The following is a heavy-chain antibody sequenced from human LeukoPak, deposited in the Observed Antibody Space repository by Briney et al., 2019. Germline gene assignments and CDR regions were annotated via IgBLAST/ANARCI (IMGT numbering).Heavy chain of an antibody. D-gene: IGHD3-16*01. J-gene: IGHJ4*02. CDR2: IYHSGST. Sequence: SQTLSLTCTVSGGSISSGDYYWSWIRQPPGKGLEWIGYIYHSGSTHFNPSLKSRVTISVDTSKNQFSLKLSSVTAADTAVYYCVGDGNYVDYWGQGTLVTVSS. CDR3: VGDGNYVDY. V-gene: IGHV4-30-4*01. CDR1: GGSISSGDYY.